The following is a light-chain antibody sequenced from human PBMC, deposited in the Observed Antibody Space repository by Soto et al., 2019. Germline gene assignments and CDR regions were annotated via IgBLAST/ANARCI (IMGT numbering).Light chain of an antibody. CDR2: AAS. CDR3: QQSYSTPST. Sequence: IQMTQSPSSLSASVGDRVTITCRASQSISSYLNWYQQKPGKAPKLLIYAASSLQSGVPSSFSGSGSGTDFTLTISSLQPEDFATYYCQQSYSTPSTFVQGTRL. CDR1: QSISSY. J-gene: IGKJ5*01. V-gene: IGKV1-39*01.